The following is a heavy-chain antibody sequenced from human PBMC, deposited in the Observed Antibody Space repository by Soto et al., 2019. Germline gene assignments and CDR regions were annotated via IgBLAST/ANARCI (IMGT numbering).Heavy chain of an antibody. V-gene: IGHV1-69*05. CDR3: ARDGVAVAGTELDY. J-gene: IGHJ4*02. CDR1: GGTFSSYA. D-gene: IGHD6-19*01. CDR2: IIPIFGTA. Sequence: SVKVSCKASGGTFSSYAISWVRQAPGQGLEWMGGIIPIFGTANYAQKLQGRVTMTTDTSTSTAYMELRSLRSDDTAVYYCARDGVAVAGTELDYWGQGTLVTVSS.